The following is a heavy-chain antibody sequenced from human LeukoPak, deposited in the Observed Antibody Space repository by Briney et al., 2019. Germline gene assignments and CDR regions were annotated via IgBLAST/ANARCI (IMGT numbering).Heavy chain of an antibody. J-gene: IGHJ3*01. D-gene: IGHD6-19*01. V-gene: IGHV3-23*01. CDR1: GFTFTNYA. CDR3: AKSRTEWLVRDGFDF. CDR2: ISGNGGDT. Sequence: HSGGSLRLSCAASGFTFTNYALHWVRQAPGKGLEWVSDISGNGGDTYYADSVKGRFTISRDNSKNTLYLQMDRLRVEDTAVYYCAKSRTEWLVRDGFDFWGQGTMVTVSS.